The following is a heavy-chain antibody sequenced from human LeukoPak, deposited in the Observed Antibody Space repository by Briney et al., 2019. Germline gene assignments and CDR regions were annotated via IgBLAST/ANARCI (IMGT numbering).Heavy chain of an antibody. D-gene: IGHD6-19*01. V-gene: IGHV3-53*01. CDR3: ARGYNSAWSYAFDI. Sequence: GGSLRLSCAASAFIVSSNYMSWVRQAPGKGLEWVSVIYSGGSTNYADSVKGRFTISRDNSKNTLYLQMNSLRVEDTAVYYCARGYNSAWSYAFDIWGQGTMVTVSS. J-gene: IGHJ3*02. CDR2: IYSGGST. CDR1: AFIVSSNY.